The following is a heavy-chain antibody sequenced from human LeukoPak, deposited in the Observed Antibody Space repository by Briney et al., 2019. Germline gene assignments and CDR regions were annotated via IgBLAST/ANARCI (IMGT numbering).Heavy chain of an antibody. J-gene: IGHJ4*02. CDR2: ISSSGSII. CDR1: GFTFSSYE. Sequence: SGGSLRLSCAASGFTFSSYEMNWVRQAPGKGLEWVSYISSSGSIIKYADSVKGRFAISRDNSKNTLYLQMNSLRAEDTALYYCAKPGRDILDPTYFDYWGQGTLVTVSS. V-gene: IGHV3-48*03. CDR3: AKPGRDILDPTYFDY. D-gene: IGHD5-12*01.